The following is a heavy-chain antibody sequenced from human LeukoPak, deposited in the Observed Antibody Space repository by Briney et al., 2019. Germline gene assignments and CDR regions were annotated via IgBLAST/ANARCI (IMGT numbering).Heavy chain of an antibody. V-gene: IGHV1-18*01. CDR2: IGDYNGNT. D-gene: IGHD4-11*01. Sequence: GASVKVSFKSSGYTFTSDGISRGRQAPGQGHEWMGWIGDYNGNTNYAQKLQGRVTMTTDTSTSTAYLELRSLRSDDTAVYYCARDLYRDSLPVSWFDPWGQGTLVTVSS. CDR3: ARDLYRDSLPVSWFDP. CDR1: GYTFTSDG. J-gene: IGHJ5*02.